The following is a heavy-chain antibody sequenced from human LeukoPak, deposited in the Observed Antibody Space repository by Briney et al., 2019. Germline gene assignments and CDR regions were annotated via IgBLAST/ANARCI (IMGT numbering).Heavy chain of an antibody. J-gene: IGHJ4*02. V-gene: IGHV3-15*01. CDR1: GFTFSNAW. CDR3: TTDFSGSYYFDY. D-gene: IGHD1-26*01. Sequence: GGSLRLSCAASGFTFSNAWMIWLRQAPGKGLEWVGRIKSKTDGGTTDYAARVKGRFTISRDDSKNTLYLQMNSLKAEDTAVYYCTTDFSGSYYFDYWGQGTLVTVSS. CDR2: IKSKTDGGTT.